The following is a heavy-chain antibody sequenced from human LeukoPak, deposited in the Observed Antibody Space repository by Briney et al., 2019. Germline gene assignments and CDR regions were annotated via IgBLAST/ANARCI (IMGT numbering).Heavy chain of an antibody. CDR3: ARDTHCSGGSCYFGY. CDR1: GYTFTGYY. Sequence: GASVKVSCKASGYTFTGYYMHWVRQAPGQGLEWMGGIIPIFGTANYAQKFQGRVTITADESTSTAYMELSSLRSEDTAVYYCARDTHCSGGSCYFGYWGQGTLVTVSS. J-gene: IGHJ4*02. V-gene: IGHV1-69*13. CDR2: IIPIFGTA. D-gene: IGHD2-15*01.